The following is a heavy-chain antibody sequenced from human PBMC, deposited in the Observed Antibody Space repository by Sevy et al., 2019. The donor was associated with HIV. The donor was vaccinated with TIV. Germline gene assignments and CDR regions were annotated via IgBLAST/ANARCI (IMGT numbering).Heavy chain of an antibody. Sequence: GGSLRLSCAASGFTFSSYGMHWVRQAPGKGLEWVAVIWYDGSSKYYADSVKGRFTISRDNSKNTLYLQMNSLRAEDTAVYYCARDGYGYSYGFDYWGQGTLVTVSS. V-gene: IGHV3-33*01. CDR1: GFTFSSYG. J-gene: IGHJ4*02. CDR3: ARDGYGYSYGFDY. CDR2: IWYDGSSK. D-gene: IGHD5-18*01.